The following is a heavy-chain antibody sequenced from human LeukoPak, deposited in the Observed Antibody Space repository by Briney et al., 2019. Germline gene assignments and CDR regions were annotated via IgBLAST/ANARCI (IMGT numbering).Heavy chain of an antibody. J-gene: IGHJ4*02. D-gene: IGHD4-17*01. Sequence: SQTLSLTCTVSGDSLNSGAYYWSWIRQHPGKGLEWIGYIYYSGSTYYNPSLKSRLTISIDTSKNQSSLRLSSVTAADTSVYYCVRSRTRGTTVDYWGQGTLVTVSS. CDR3: VRSRTRGTTVDY. CDR1: GDSLNSGAYY. V-gene: IGHV4-31*03. CDR2: IYYSGST.